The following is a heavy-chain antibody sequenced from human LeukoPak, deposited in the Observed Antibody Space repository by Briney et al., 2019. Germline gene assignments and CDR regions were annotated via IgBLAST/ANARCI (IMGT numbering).Heavy chain of an antibody. CDR2: IRTTAEGAKYA. D-gene: IGHD3-9*01. Sequence: GGSLRLSCATSGFSFTDYPMNWVRQAPGKGLEWISNIRTTAEGAKYAYYADSVKGRVTISRDDGKNTLYLRMNSLRDDDTAVYYCATDQRYAFDYWGQGILVIVSS. J-gene: IGHJ4*02. CDR1: GFSFTDYP. V-gene: IGHV3-48*02. CDR3: ATDQRYAFDY.